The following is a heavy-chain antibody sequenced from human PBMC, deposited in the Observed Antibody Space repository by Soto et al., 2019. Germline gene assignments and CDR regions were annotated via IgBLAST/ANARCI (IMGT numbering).Heavy chain of an antibody. CDR2: IIPIFGTA. Sequence: SVKVSCKASGGTFSSYAISWVRQAPGQGLEWMGGIIPIFGTANYAQKFQGRATITADKSTSTAYMELSSLRSEDTAVYYCARDRRWELLRDYYYGMDVWGQGTTVTVSS. D-gene: IGHD1-26*01. J-gene: IGHJ6*02. CDR1: GGTFSSYA. CDR3: ARDRRWELLRDYYYGMDV. V-gene: IGHV1-69*06.